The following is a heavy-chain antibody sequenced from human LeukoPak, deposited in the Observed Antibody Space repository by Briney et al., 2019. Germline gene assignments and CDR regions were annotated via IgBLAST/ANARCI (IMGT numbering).Heavy chain of an antibody. CDR1: GFTFSSYA. CDR2: ISYDGSNK. V-gene: IGHV3-30-3*01. J-gene: IGHJ4*02. D-gene: IGHD6-6*01. CDR3: AREYSSSSLDY. Sequence: GGSLRLSCAASGFTFSSYAMHWVRQAPGKGLEWVAVISYDGSNKYYADSVKGRFTISRDNSKNTLYLQMNSLRAEDTAVYYCAREYSSSSLDYWGQGTLVTVSS.